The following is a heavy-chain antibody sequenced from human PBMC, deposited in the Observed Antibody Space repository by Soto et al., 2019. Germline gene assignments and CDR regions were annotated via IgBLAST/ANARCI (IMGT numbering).Heavy chain of an antibody. Sequence: QVQLQQLGAGLLKPSETLSLTCAGYGWSFSGYYWSWIRQPPGKGLEWMGEINHSGSTNYNPSLKSRVTISIDTSKNQFSLKLSSVTAADTAVYYCARVGGNNWKDELFDYLGQGTLVTVSS. V-gene: IGHV4-34*01. D-gene: IGHD1-1*01. CDR1: GWSFSGYY. CDR2: INHSGST. J-gene: IGHJ4*02. CDR3: ARVGGNNWKDELFDY.